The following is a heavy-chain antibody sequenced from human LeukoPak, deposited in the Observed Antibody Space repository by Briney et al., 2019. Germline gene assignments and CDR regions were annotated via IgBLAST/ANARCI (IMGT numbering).Heavy chain of an antibody. V-gene: IGHV3-21*01. D-gene: IGHD6-19*01. Sequence: GGSLRLSCAASGFTFSTYSMNWVRQAPGERLEWVSSISSSGSYKFYADSVKGRFTISRDNAKNSLSLQMNSLRAEDTAVYYCARDYPTTQWLLSGGDFWGQGALVTVSS. CDR2: ISSSGSYK. CDR1: GFTFSTYS. CDR3: ARDYPTTQWLLSGGDF. J-gene: IGHJ4*02.